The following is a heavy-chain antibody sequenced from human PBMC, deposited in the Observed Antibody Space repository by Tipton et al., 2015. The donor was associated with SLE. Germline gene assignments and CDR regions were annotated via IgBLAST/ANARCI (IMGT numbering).Heavy chain of an antibody. V-gene: IGHV3-23*01. CDR2: ISGGDNNT. D-gene: IGHD5-12*01. Sequence: SLRLSCAASGFTFSNYAMNWVRQAPGKGLEWVSPISGGDNNTYYADSVKGRFTISRDNSKNTLYLQMNSLRAEDTAVYYCARESGPHWGQGTLVTVSS. J-gene: IGHJ4*02. CDR3: ARESGPH. CDR1: GFTFSNYA.